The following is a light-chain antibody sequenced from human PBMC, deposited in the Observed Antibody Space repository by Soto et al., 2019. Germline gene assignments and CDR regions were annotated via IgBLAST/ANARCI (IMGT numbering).Light chain of an antibody. Sequence: QSALTQPASVSGSPGQSITISRTGTSSDVGAYNYISWYQQHPGKAPKLMIYEVSNRPSGVSTRFSGSKSGNTASLTISGLQAEDEGDYYCSTYINSITFVIFGGGTKVTVL. J-gene: IGLJ2*01. CDR3: STYINSITFVI. V-gene: IGLV2-14*01. CDR1: SSDVGAYNY. CDR2: EVS.